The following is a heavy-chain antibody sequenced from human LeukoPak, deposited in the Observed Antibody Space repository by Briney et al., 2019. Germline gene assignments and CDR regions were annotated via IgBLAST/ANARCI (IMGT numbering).Heavy chain of an antibody. CDR1: GGSFSGYY. D-gene: IGHD5-12*01. CDR3: ARVPPGYSGFNRRYYFDY. V-gene: IGHV4-34*01. Sequence: PSETLSLTCAVYGGSFSGYYWNWIRQPPGKGLEWIGEINHSGSTNYNPSLKSRVTISVGTSKNQFSLKLSSVTAADTAVYYCARVPPGYSGFNRRYYFDYWGQGTLVTVSS. J-gene: IGHJ4*02. CDR2: INHSGST.